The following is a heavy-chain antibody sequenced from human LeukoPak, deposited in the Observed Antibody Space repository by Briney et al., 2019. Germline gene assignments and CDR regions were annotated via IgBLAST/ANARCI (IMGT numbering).Heavy chain of an antibody. CDR3: ARGHLYASGSHNWFDA. CDR1: GFSFSTYA. Sequence: GGSLRLACTASGFSFSTYALHWVRLAPGKGPEGVAAISYDGSIRDYADSVRGRLTVSRDNSKNTLNLELNSLRTEDTAVFYCARGHLYASGSHNWFDAWGQGPLVTVSS. J-gene: IGHJ5*02. D-gene: IGHD3-22*01. CDR2: ISYDGSIR. V-gene: IGHV3-30-3*01.